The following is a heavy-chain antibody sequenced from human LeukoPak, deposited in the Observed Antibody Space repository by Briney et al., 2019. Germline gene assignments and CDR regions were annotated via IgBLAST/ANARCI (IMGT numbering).Heavy chain of an antibody. V-gene: IGHV3-21*01. CDR3: ASRFDY. Sequence: GGSLRLPCAASRFTFSSYNMNWVRQAPGKGLEWVSSISSDSSSTYYADSVKGRFTISRDNAKNSLYLQMNSLRAEDTAVYYCASRFDYWGQGNLVTVSS. CDR2: ISSDSSST. J-gene: IGHJ4*02. CDR1: RFTFSSYN.